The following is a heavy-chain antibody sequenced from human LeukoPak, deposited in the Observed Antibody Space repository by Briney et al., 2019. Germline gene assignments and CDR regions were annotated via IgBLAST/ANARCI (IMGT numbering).Heavy chain of an antibody. CDR3: AKDIVGGGDDY. CDR1: GFTFYKFW. CDR2: IQEDGKKE. J-gene: IGHJ4*02. V-gene: IGHV3-7*01. Sequence: PGWSMKLSCEASGFTFYKFWMSWVRKDTGKGLEGVANIQEDGKKENYVDSVRGRFTISRDNAKNSIYLQMNSLRVEDTAVYYCAKDIVGGGDDYWGQGTLVIVSS. D-gene: IGHD2-21*02.